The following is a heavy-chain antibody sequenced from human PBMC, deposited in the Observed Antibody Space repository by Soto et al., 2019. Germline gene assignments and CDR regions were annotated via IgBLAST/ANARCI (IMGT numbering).Heavy chain of an antibody. CDR3: ARDGDF. J-gene: IGHJ3*01. CDR2: IFSGGST. CDR1: GFTVSSNY. Sequence: EVLLVESGGRLVQPRGSLRVSCAASGFTVSSNYMSWVRQAPGKGLEWVSIIFSGGSTDYADAVKHRFIISRDNSKNTLYLQMNSLRAEDTAVYYCARDGDFWGQGTMVTVSS. V-gene: IGHV3-66*01.